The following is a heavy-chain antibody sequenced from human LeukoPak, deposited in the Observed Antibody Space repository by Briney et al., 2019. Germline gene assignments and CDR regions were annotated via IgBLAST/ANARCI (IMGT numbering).Heavy chain of an antibody. D-gene: IGHD3-10*01. CDR1: GGSISSYY. J-gene: IGHJ6*02. Sequence: SETLSLTCTVSGGSISSYYWSWIRQPAGKGLEWIGRIYNTGSTNYNPSLKSRVTMSVDTSKNQFSLNLSSVTAADTAVYYCARALNYYGSGPLLYGLDVWGQGTTVTVSS. V-gene: IGHV4-4*07. CDR2: IYNTGST. CDR3: ARALNYYGSGPLLYGLDV.